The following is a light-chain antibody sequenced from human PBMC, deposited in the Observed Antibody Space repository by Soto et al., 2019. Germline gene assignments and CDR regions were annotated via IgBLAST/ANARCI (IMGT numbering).Light chain of an antibody. Sequence: DIEMTQSPSSLSASVGDRVTIACQASQDINKNLIWYQQKPGKAPKLLIYDASDLETGVPSRFSGSGSGTGFTFTISSLQPEDFATYYCQQYESPPLTFGQGTRLEIK. J-gene: IGKJ5*01. CDR1: QDINKN. CDR2: DAS. V-gene: IGKV1-33*01. CDR3: QQYESPPLT.